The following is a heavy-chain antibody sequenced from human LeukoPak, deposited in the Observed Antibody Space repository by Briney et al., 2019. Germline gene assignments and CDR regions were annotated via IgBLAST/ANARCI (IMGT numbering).Heavy chain of an antibody. Sequence: AGGSLRLSCAASGFTFSSYAMNWVRQAPGKGLEWVSSISGSGGRTYYADSVKGRFTISRDNSKNTLFLQMNSQRAEDTAVYYCAKEREYYDSSGYSGFDYWGQGTLVTVSS. CDR1: GFTFSSYA. CDR2: ISGSGGRT. J-gene: IGHJ4*02. D-gene: IGHD3-22*01. V-gene: IGHV3-23*01. CDR3: AKEREYYDSSGYSGFDY.